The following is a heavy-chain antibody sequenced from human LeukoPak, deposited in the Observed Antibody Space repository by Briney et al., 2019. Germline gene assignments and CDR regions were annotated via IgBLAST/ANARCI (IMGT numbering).Heavy chain of an antibody. Sequence: GGSLRLSCAASGFTFSSDAMHWVRQAPGKGLEWVAVISYDGSNKYYADSVKGRFTISRDNSKNTLYLQMNSLRAEDTAVYYCARDSLYYDFWSGFLFSYWGQGTLVTVSS. CDR1: GFTFSSDA. J-gene: IGHJ4*02. V-gene: IGHV3-30-3*01. CDR3: ARDSLYYDFWSGFLFSY. CDR2: ISYDGSNK. D-gene: IGHD3-3*01.